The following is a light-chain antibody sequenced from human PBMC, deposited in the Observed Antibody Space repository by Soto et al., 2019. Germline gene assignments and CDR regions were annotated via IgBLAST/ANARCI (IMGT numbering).Light chain of an antibody. V-gene: IGLV2-14*01. CDR1: SSDIGAYNS. CDR2: EVS. J-gene: IGLJ1*01. Sequence: QSVLTQPASVSGSLGQSITISCTGTSSDIGAYNSVSWYQYHPGKVPRLLIFEVSDRPSGVSNRFSGSKSGNTASLTISGLQAEDEADYFCSSYVSGATYVFGTGTKATVL. CDR3: SSYVSGATYV.